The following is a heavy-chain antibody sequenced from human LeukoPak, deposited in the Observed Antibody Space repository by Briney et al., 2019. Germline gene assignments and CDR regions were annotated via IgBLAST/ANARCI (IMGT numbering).Heavy chain of an antibody. CDR2: ISSSSSYI. CDR3: ATLRAIGYSGYDYRVTPPPWFDP. Sequence: GGSLRLSCAASGFTFSSYSMNWVRQAPGKGLEWVSSISSSSSYIYYADSVKGRFTISRDNAENSLYLQMNSLRAEDTAVYYCATLRAIGYSGYDYRVTPPPWFDPWGQGTLVTVSS. D-gene: IGHD5-12*01. J-gene: IGHJ5*02. V-gene: IGHV3-21*01. CDR1: GFTFSSYS.